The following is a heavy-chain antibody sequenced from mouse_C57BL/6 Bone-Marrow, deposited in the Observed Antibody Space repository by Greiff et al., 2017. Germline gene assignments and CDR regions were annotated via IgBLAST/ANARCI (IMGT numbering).Heavy chain of an antibody. V-gene: IGHV5-2*01. CDR3: ANDYDGPRFAY. CDR1: EYDFPSHD. D-gene: IGHD2-4*01. CDR2: INSDGGST. J-gene: IGHJ3*01. Sequence: EVKLQESGGGLVQPGESLKLSCESNEYDFPSHDMSWVRKTPEKRLVLVAAINSDGGSTYYPDTMERRFIISRDNTKKTLYLQMSSLRSEDTALYYCANDYDGPRFAYWGQGTLVTVSA.